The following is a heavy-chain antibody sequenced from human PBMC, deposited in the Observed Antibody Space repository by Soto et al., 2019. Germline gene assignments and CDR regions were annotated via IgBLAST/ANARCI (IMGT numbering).Heavy chain of an antibody. V-gene: IGHV1-69*01. CDR2: IIPIFGTA. D-gene: IGHD1-7*01. CDR3: ARPWARGWNYDFYWFDP. Sequence: VGSVKAYLQACGGPFSSYAASLVRQAPGQGLEWMGGIIPIFGTANYAQKFQGRVTITADESTSTAYMELSSLRSEDTALYYCARPWARGWNYDFYWFDPWGQGTMVTGSS. CDR1: GGPFSSYA. J-gene: IGHJ5*02.